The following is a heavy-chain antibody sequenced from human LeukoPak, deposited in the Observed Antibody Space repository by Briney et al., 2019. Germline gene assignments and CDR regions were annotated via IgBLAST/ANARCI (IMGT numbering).Heavy chain of an antibody. V-gene: IGHV3-23*01. CDR3: ARDIDNGDYVVY. D-gene: IGHD4-17*01. CDR1: GFTFSSYT. Sequence: GGSLRLSCAASGFTFSSYTMNWVRQAPGMGLEWVSSIGSSGDITYYADSVKGRFTISRDNSKNTLYLQMNSLRAEDTAVYYCARDIDNGDYVVYWGQGTLVTVSS. J-gene: IGHJ4*02. CDR2: IGSSGDIT.